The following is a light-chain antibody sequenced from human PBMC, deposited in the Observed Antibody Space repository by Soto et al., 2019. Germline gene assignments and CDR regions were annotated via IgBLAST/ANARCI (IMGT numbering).Light chain of an antibody. V-gene: IGLV1-44*01. CDR2: SNN. J-gene: IGLJ2*01. Sequence: QSVLTQPPSASGTPGQRVTISCSGSSSNIGRNTVNWYQQLPGTAPKLLIHSNNQRPSGVPDRFSGSKSGTSASLAISGLQSEDEAHYYCAAWDDSLNGHVVFGGGTKLTAL. CDR1: SSNIGRNT. CDR3: AAWDDSLNGHVV.